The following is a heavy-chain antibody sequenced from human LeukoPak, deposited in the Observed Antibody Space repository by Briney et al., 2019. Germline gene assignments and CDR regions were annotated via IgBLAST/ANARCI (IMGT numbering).Heavy chain of an antibody. D-gene: IGHD7-27*01. CDR1: GYTFTGYF. J-gene: IGHJ4*02. Sequence: ASVKVSCKASGYTFTGYFMHWVRQAPGQGLEWMGRINPNSGDTNYAQNFQGRVTMTRDTSISTAYLELTRLRSDDTAVYYCARDLSSTSNWELDYWGQGTLVTVSS. CDR2: INPNSGDT. CDR3: ARDLSSTSNWELDY. V-gene: IGHV1-2*06.